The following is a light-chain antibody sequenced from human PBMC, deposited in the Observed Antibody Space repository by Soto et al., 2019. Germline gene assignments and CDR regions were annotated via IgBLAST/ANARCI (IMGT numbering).Light chain of an antibody. J-gene: IGLJ2*01. V-gene: IGLV2-14*03. CDR1: SSDVGDHNY. CDR2: AVS. CDR3: SSYTTSSTVI. Sequence: QSALTQPASVSGSPGQSITISCTGTSSDVGDHNYVSWYQQQPGKAPKLMIYAVSNRPSGVSNRFSGSKSGNTASLTISGLQAEDEADYYCSSYTTSSTVILGGGTKVTVL.